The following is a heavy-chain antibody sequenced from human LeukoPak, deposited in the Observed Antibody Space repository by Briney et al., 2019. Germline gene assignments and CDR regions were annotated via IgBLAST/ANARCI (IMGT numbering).Heavy chain of an antibody. CDR1: GFTFSSYA. V-gene: IGHV3-23*01. CDR3: AEKYSSSWYGTYYFDY. Sequence: GGSLRLSCAASGFTFSSYAMSWVRQAPGKGLEWVSAISGSGGSTYYADSVKGRFTISRDNSKNTLYLQMNSLRAEDTAVYYCAEKYSSSWYGTYYFDYWGQGTLVTVSS. J-gene: IGHJ4*02. D-gene: IGHD6-13*01. CDR2: ISGSGGST.